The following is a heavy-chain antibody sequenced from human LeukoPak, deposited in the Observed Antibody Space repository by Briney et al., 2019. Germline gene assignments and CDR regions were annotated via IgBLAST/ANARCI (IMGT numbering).Heavy chain of an antibody. V-gene: IGHV1-46*01. Sequence: GASVKVSCKASGYTFTSYYMHWVRQAPGQGLEWMGIINPSGGSTSYAQKFQGRVTMTRDTSTSTVYMELSSLRSEDTAVHYCARGDCGGDCDWGYFDYWGQGTLVTVSS. CDR3: ARGDCGGDCDWGYFDY. CDR1: GYTFTSYY. D-gene: IGHD2-21*02. J-gene: IGHJ4*02. CDR2: INPSGGST.